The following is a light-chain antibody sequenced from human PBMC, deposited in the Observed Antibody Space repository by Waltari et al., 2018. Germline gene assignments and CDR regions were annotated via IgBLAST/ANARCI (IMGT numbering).Light chain of an antibody. CDR3: WSFAGHHPYWV. Sequence: QSALTQPRSVSESPGHSVSISCTGTSRDVGNYNYVSWYQQFPGKAPQLIIYDVDKRAQWVTNGFRVLKLWYSAYLFVFWGTARGGGDFSWWSFAGHHPYWVFGGGTSLTVL. CDR2: DVD. J-gene: IGLJ3*02. V-gene: IGLV2-11*01. CDR1: SRDVGNYNY.